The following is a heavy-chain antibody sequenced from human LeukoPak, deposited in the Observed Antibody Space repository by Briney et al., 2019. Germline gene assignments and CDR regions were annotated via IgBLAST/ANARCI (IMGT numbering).Heavy chain of an antibody. CDR2: IYYSGST. Sequence: SETLSLTCTASGGTISSYYWSWIRQAPGKGLEWIGYIYYSGSTNYTPSLKSRVTISVDTSKNQFSLKLSTVTAADTAVYYCARSVEGYCSGGSCYSYYYYMDVWGKGTTVTVSS. CDR1: GGTISSYY. D-gene: IGHD2-15*01. J-gene: IGHJ6*03. V-gene: IGHV4-59*01. CDR3: ARSVEGYCSGGSCYSYYYYMDV.